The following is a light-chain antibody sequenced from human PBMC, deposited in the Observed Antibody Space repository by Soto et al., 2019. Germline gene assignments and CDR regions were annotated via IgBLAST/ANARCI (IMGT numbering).Light chain of an antibody. CDR3: QQYGGSPRT. CDR2: GVS. Sequence: EIVLTQTPGTLSLSPGERATLSCRASQSVNTKYLAWYQQKPGQAPRLLIYGVSSRATGIPDRFSGSGPGTDFTLTISRLEPEDFAVYYCQQYGGSPRTFGQGTKVDI. J-gene: IGKJ1*01. V-gene: IGKV3-20*01. CDR1: QSVNTKY.